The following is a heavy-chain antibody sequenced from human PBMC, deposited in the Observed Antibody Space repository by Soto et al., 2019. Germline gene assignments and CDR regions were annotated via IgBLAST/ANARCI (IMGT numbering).Heavy chain of an antibody. CDR1: GYTFTSYA. CDR2: INAGNGNT. CDR3: ARGYCTNGGCYWFGH. D-gene: IGHD2-8*01. V-gene: IGHV1-3*01. J-gene: IGHJ5*02. Sequence: ASVKVSCKASGYTFTSYAMHWVRQAPGQRLEWMGWINAGNGNTKYSQKFQGRVTITRNTSASTAYMELSSLRSEDTAVYYCARGYCTNGGCYWFGHWGQGTLISVSS.